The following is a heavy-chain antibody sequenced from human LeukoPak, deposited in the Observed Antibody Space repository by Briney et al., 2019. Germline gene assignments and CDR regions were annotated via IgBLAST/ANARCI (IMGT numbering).Heavy chain of an antibody. J-gene: IGHJ4*02. CDR2: INSDGSST. Sequence: PGGSLRLSCAASGFTFSSYWMHWVRQAPGKGLVWVSRINSDGSSTSYADSVKGRFTISRDNSKNSLYLQMNSLRTEDTALYYCTKDRYCTTFTCPFDYWGQGALVTVSS. CDR3: TKDRYCTTFTCPFDY. D-gene: IGHD2-8*01. V-gene: IGHV3-74*01. CDR1: GFTFSSYW.